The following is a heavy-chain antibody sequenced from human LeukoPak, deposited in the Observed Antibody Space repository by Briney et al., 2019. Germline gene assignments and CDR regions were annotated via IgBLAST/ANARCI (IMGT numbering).Heavy chain of an antibody. CDR3: ARPLLDYYYYYYMDV. J-gene: IGHJ6*03. V-gene: IGHV3-21*04. Sequence: GGSLRLSCAASGFTFSSYSMNWVRQAPGKGLEWVSSISSSSSYIYYADSVKGRFTISRDNAKNSLYLQMNSLRAEDTAVYYCARPLLDYYYYYYMDVWGKGTTVTVSS. CDR1: GFTFSSYS. CDR2: ISSSSSYI.